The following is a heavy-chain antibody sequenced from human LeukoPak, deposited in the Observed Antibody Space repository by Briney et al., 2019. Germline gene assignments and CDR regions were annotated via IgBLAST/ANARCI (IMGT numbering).Heavy chain of an antibody. CDR3: ARDLTSGGLLDY. Sequence: GRPLRLSCAASGFTFSSYTIHWVRQAPSQGPEWVAVISFDGSHKSFADSVQGRFTISRDNSRTTVYLQMNSLRGEDTAMYFCARDLTSGGLLDYWGQGTLVTVST. CDR2: ISFDGSHK. CDR1: GFTFSSYT. D-gene: IGHD4-23*01. V-gene: IGHV3-30-3*01. J-gene: IGHJ4*02.